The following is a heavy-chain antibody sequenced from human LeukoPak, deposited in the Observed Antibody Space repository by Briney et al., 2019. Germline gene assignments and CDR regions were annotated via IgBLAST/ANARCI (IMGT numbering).Heavy chain of an antibody. CDR3: ARVAYFDILTGYPSRNFDS. D-gene: IGHD3-9*01. J-gene: IGHJ4*02. CDR1: GGSVRSGSYY. CDR2: IYYSGST. Sequence: SETLSLTCIVSGGSVRSGSYYWSWIRQPPGKGLEWIGNIYYSGSTNYNPSFKSRVTISVDTSKNQFSLKLRSVTAADTAVYYCARVAYFDILTGYPSRNFDSWGQGAPVTVSS. V-gene: IGHV4-61*01.